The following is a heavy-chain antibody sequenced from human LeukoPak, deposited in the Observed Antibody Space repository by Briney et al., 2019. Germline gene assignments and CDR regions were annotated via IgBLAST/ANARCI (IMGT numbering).Heavy chain of an antibody. CDR1: GFTFSSYD. J-gene: IGHJ3*02. D-gene: IGHD2-8*01. CDR3: ARALHDPNHDAFDI. V-gene: IGHV3-13*01. CDR2: IGTAGDT. Sequence: GGSLRLSCAASGFTFSSYDMHWVRQATGKGLEWVSAIGTAGDTYYPGSVKGRFTISRENAKNSLYLQMNSLRAGDTAVYYCARALHDPNHDAFDIWGQGTMVTVSS.